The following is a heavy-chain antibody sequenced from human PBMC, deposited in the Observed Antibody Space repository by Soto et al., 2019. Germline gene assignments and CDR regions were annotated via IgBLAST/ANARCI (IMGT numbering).Heavy chain of an antibody. CDR1: GFTFSSYA. Sequence: DVQLLESGGGLVQPGGPLRLSCAASGFTFSSYAMSWVRQAPGKGLEGVSAISGSGGSTYYADSVKGRFTISRDNSKNTLYLQMNSPRAEDTAVYYCAKGDSSSPQWYFDLWGRGTLVTVSP. D-gene: IGHD6-6*01. CDR2: ISGSGGST. CDR3: AKGDSSSPQWYFDL. J-gene: IGHJ2*01. V-gene: IGHV3-23*01.